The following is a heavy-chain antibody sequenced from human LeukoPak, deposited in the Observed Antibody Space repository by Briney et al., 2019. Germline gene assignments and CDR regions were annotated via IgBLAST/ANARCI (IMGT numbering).Heavy chain of an antibody. D-gene: IGHD1-26*01. V-gene: IGHV4-59*01. J-gene: IGHJ4*02. Sequence: PSETLSLTCTVSGGSISSYYWSWIRQPPGKGLEWIGYIYYSGSTNYNPSLKSRVTISVDTSKNQFSLKLISVTAADTAVYYCARAGRTFYYFDYWGQGTLVTVSS. CDR2: IYYSGST. CDR1: GGSISSYY. CDR3: ARAGRTFYYFDY.